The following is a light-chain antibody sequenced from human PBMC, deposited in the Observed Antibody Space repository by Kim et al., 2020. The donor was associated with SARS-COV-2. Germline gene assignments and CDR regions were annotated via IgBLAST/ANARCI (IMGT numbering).Light chain of an antibody. CDR3: SSYAGSNNYV. J-gene: IGLJ1*01. CDR2: EVS. CDR1: SSDVGGYNY. V-gene: IGLV2-8*01. Sequence: GQSVTISCTGTSSDVGGYNYLSLYQQHPGKAPKLVIYEVSKRPSGVPDRFSGSKSGNTASLTVSGLQVEDEADYFCSSYAGSNNYVFGTGTKVTVL.